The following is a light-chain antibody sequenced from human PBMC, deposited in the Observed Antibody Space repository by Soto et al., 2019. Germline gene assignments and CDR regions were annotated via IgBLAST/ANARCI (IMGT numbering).Light chain of an antibody. Sequence: QSALTQPASVSGSPGQSITISCTGTSSDVDGYNYVSWYQQHPDKAPKLMIYEVRNRPSGISNRFSGYKSGNTASLTISGLQAGDEADYYCSSYTSSNTYVLGTGTKLTVL. V-gene: IGLV2-14*01. J-gene: IGLJ1*01. CDR2: EVR. CDR3: SSYTSSNTYV. CDR1: SSDVDGYNY.